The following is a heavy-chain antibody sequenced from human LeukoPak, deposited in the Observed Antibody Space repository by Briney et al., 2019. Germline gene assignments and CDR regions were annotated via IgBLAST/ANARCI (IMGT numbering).Heavy chain of an antibody. CDR1: GGSFSGYY. J-gene: IGHJ4*02. Sequence: SETLSLTCAVYGGSFSGYYWSCIRQPPGKGLEWIGDINDSGSTNYNPSVKSRVTISVDTSKNQFSLKLSSVTAADTAVYYCARRRYDILTGYLAFDYWGQGTLVTVSS. V-gene: IGHV4-34*01. CDR3: ARRRYDILTGYLAFDY. D-gene: IGHD3-9*01. CDR2: INDSGST.